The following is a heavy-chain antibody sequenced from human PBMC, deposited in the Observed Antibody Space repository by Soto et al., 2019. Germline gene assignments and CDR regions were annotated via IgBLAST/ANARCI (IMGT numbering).Heavy chain of an antibody. V-gene: IGHV1-69*02. Sequence: SVKVSCKASGYTFTSYTISCVRQAPGQGLEWMGRIIPILGIANYAQKFQGRVTITADKSTSTAYMELSSLRSEDTAVYYCARGSYYYDFWSGPYPFDYWGQGTLVTVSS. CDR2: IIPILGIA. J-gene: IGHJ4*02. CDR1: GYTFTSYT. CDR3: ARGSYYYDFWSGPYPFDY. D-gene: IGHD3-3*01.